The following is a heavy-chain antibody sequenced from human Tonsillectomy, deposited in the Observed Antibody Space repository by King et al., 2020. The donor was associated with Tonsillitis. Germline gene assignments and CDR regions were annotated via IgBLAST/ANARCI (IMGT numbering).Heavy chain of an antibody. V-gene: IGHV3-53*01. CDR3: ASAIIAVAGLSFDY. D-gene: IGHD6-19*01. CDR1: GFTVSSNY. CDR2: IYSGGST. J-gene: IGHJ4*02. Sequence: VQLVESGGGLIQPGGSLRLSCAASGFTVSSNYMSWVRQAPGKGLEWVSVIYSGGSTYYADSVKGRFTISRDNSKNTLYLHMNSLRADDTAVYYCASAIIAVAGLSFDYWGQGTLVTVSS.